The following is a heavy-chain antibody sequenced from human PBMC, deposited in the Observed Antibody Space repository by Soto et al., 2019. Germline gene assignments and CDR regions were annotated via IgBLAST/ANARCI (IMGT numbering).Heavy chain of an antibody. Sequence: SQTLSLTCAISGDSVSSNSAAWNWIRQSPSRGLEWLGRTYYRSKWYNDYAVSVKSRITINPDTSKNQFSLQLNSVTPEDTAVYYCAMGIAAAGLYYYYGMDVWRQGTTVTVSS. D-gene: IGHD6-13*01. J-gene: IGHJ6*02. CDR3: AMGIAAAGLYYYYGMDV. CDR2: TYYRSKWYN. V-gene: IGHV6-1*01. CDR1: GDSVSSNSAA.